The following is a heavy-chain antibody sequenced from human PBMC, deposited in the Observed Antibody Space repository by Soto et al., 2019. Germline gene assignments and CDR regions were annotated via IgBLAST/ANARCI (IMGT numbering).Heavy chain of an antibody. D-gene: IGHD6-19*01. V-gene: IGHV4-59*01. CDR1: GGSISTYY. J-gene: IGHJ4*02. Sequence: QVQLQESGPGLVKPSETLSLTCTISGGSISTYYWSWIRQPPGKGLEWIGYIYYSGSTDYNPSLKRRVTISIDTSKNQFSLKLSSVTAADTAVYYCARGGSGWNLFFDYWGQGTLVTVSS. CDR3: ARGGSGWNLFFDY. CDR2: IYYSGST.